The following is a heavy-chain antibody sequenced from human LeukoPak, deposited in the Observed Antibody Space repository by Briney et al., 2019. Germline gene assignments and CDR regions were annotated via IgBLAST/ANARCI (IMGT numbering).Heavy chain of an antibody. CDR1: GFTFTTYA. D-gene: IGHD3/OR15-3a*01. CDR2: ISDTGGFT. CDR3: ASAPTWTSRFDY. J-gene: IGHJ4*02. Sequence: GGSLRPSCAASGFTFTTYAMTWVRQAPGKGLEWVSTISDTGGFTFYADSVKGRFTISRDNSKNTVYLQMNSLRADDTAVYYCASAPTWTSRFDYWGQGTLVTVSS. V-gene: IGHV3-23*01.